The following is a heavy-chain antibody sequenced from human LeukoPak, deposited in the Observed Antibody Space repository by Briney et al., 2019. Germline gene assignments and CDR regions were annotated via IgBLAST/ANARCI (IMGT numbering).Heavy chain of an antibody. CDR2: IHSDGDT. CDR3: ARDRIYDSNKQGWFDP. Sequence: GGSLRLSCAASGFTVSSNYMSWVRQAQGKGLEWVSVIHSDGDTYYADSVKGRFTISRDNSKNTLFLQMNSLRAEDTAVYYCARDRIYDSNKQGWFDPWGQGTLVTVSS. D-gene: IGHD3-22*01. J-gene: IGHJ5*02. V-gene: IGHV3-66*01. CDR1: GFTVSSNY.